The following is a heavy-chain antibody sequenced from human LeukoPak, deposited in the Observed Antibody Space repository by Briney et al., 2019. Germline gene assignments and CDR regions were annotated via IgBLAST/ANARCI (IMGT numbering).Heavy chain of an antibody. Sequence: PGGSLRLSCAASGFTFSSYEMNWVRQAPGKGLEGVSYISSSGSTIYYADSVKGRFTISRDNAKNSLYLQMNSLRAEDTAVYYCAREARYWYFDLWGRGTLVTVSS. V-gene: IGHV3-48*03. CDR2: ISSSGSTI. CDR1: GFTFSSYE. J-gene: IGHJ2*01. D-gene: IGHD6-6*01. CDR3: AREARYWYFDL.